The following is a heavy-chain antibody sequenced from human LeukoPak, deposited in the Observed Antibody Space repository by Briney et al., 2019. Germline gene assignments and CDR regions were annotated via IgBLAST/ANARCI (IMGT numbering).Heavy chain of an antibody. J-gene: IGHJ6*03. Sequence: SETLSLTCTVSGYSISSGYYWGWIRQPPGKGLEWIGTIYHSGNTYYNPSLASRVIILVDTSKNQFSLQLNSVTPEDTAVYYCARTRIAVAFSYYYYMDVWGKGTTVTVSS. CDR2: IYHSGNT. V-gene: IGHV4-38-2*02. CDR1: GYSISSGYY. CDR3: ARTRIAVAFSYYYYMDV. D-gene: IGHD6-19*01.